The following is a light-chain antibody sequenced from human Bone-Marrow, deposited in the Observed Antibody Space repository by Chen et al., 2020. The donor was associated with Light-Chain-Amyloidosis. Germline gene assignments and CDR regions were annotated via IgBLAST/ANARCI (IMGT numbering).Light chain of an antibody. CDR3: ATWDGSMSRVV. Sequence: HSVLTQPPSTSATPGQRVTITCSGSGSNIGSHDVFWYQQVPGQAPKLLIVKNDQRPSGVPARFSACKSGSAASLAIRGLRSEDESDYHCATWDGSMSRVVFGGGTKVTVL. CDR1: GSNIGSHD. CDR2: KND. J-gene: IGLJ2*01. V-gene: IGLV1-47*01.